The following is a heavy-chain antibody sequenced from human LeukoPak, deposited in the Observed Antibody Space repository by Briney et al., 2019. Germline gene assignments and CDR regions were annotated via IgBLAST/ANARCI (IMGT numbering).Heavy chain of an antibody. D-gene: IGHD6-19*01. CDR3: ARHGSGSGWYYYYYGMDV. J-gene: IGHJ6*02. V-gene: IGHV5-51*01. Sequence: GESLKISCKGSGYSFTSYWIGWVRQMPGKGLEWMGIIYPGDSDTRYSPSFQGQVTISADKSISTAYLQWSSLKASDTAMYYCARHGSGSGWYYYYYGMDVWGQGTTVTVSS. CDR1: GYSFTSYW. CDR2: IYPGDSDT.